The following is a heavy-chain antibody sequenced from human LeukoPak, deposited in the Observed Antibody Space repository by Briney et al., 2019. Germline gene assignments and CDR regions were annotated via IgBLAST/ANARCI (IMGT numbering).Heavy chain of an antibody. D-gene: IGHD4-17*01. V-gene: IGHV1-2*02. Sequence: ASVKVSCKASGYTFTGYYMHWVRQAPGQGLEWMGWINPNSGGPNYAQKFQGRVTMTRDTSISTAYMELSRLRSDDTAVYYCARAVGDYDAFDIWGQGTMVTVSS. J-gene: IGHJ3*02. CDR2: INPNSGGP. CDR3: ARAVGDYDAFDI. CDR1: GYTFTGYY.